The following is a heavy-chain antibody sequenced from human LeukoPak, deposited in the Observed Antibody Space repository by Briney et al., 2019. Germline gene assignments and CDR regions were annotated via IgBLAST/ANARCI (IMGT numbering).Heavy chain of an antibody. V-gene: IGHV1-2*02. J-gene: IGHJ4*02. D-gene: IGHD6-19*01. CDR2: INPNSGGT. Sequence: ASVKVSCKASGYTFTGYYMHWVRQAPGQGLEGMGWINPNSGGTNYAQKFQGRVTMTRDTSISTAYMELSRLRSDDTAVYYCARDGGRSSGWNFDYWGQGTLVTVSS. CDR3: ARDGGRSSGWNFDY. CDR1: GYTFTGYY.